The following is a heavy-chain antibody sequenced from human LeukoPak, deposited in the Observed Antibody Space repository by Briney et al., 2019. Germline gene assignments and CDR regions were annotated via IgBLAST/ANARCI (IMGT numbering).Heavy chain of an antibody. V-gene: IGHV4-59*01. CDR2: IYYSGST. J-gene: IGHJ4*02. D-gene: IGHD6-19*01. CDR1: GGSISSFY. Sequence: SETLSLTCTVSGGSISSFYWSWIRQPPGKGLEWIGYIYYSGSTNYNPSLKSRVTISVDTSKNQFSLKLSSVTAADTAVYYCASGIAVAGTRGDYWGQGTLVTVSS. CDR3: ASGIAVAGTRGDY.